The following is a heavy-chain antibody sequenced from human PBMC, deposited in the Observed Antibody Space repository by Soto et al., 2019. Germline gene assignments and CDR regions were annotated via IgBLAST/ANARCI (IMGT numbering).Heavy chain of an antibody. D-gene: IGHD3-16*01. CDR3: ARDGAPYGMDV. CDR2: ISYDGSNK. CDR1: GFTFSSYA. V-gene: IGHV3-30-3*01. Sequence: QVQLVESGGGVVQPGRSLRLSCAASGFTFSSYAMHWVRQAPGKGLEWVAVISYDGSNKYYADSVKGRFTISRDNSKNTLYLQMNSLRAEDTAVYYCARDGAPYGMDVWGQGTTVTVSS. J-gene: IGHJ6*02.